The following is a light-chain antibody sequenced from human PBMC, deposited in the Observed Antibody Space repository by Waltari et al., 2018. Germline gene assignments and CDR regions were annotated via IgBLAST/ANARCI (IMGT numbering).Light chain of an antibody. V-gene: IGLV2-23*02. CDR3: CSYAGNCTVV. Sequence: QSALTQPASVSGSPGQSITISCTGTSSDVGSYDLVPWYQQHPGQAPKLMIYEVNKRPSGVSHRFSGSRSGNTASLTIAGLQAEDEADYHCCSYAGNCTVVFGGGTKLTVL. CDR1: SSDVGSYDL. CDR2: EVN. J-gene: IGLJ2*01.